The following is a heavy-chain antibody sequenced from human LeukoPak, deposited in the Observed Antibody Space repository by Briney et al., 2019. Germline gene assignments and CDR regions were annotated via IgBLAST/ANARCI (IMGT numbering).Heavy chain of an antibody. D-gene: IGHD5-18*01. Sequence: ASVKVSCKASGYTFTSYDINWVRQAPGQGLEWMGGIIPIFGTANYAQKFQGRVTITADESTSTAYMELSSLRSEDTAVYYCARVDTAMVTASGWFDPWGQGTLVTVSS. CDR1: GYTFTSYD. CDR2: IIPIFGTA. CDR3: ARVDTAMVTASGWFDP. J-gene: IGHJ5*02. V-gene: IGHV1-69*13.